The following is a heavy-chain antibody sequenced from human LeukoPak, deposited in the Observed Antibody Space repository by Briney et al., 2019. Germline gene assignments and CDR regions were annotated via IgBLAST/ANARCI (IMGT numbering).Heavy chain of an antibody. V-gene: IGHV4-39*01. CDR1: GGSVSDSTYY. D-gene: IGHD3-10*01. Sequence: PSETLSLTCTVSGGSVSDSTYYWGWIRQPPGKGLEWIGSIYYRGSTYYNPSLESRVTISVDTSNNQFSLKLSSVTAGDTAVHYCARSGQYGSGSYYWFDPWGQGTLVTVSS. CDR3: ARSGQYGSGSYYWFDP. J-gene: IGHJ5*02. CDR2: IYYRGST.